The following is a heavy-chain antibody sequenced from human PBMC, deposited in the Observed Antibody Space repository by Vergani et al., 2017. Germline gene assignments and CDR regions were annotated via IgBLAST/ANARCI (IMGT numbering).Heavy chain of an antibody. CDR2: CIPILGIA. Sequence: QVQLVQSGAEVKKPGSSVKVSCKASGGTFSSYTISWVRQAPGQGLEWMGRCIPILGIANYAQKFQGRVTITADKSTSTAYMELSSLRSEDTAVYYCARAAAAVPGRFDPWGQGTLVTVSS. J-gene: IGHJ5*02. CDR3: ARAAAAVPGRFDP. D-gene: IGHD6-13*01. V-gene: IGHV1-69*02. CDR1: GGTFSSYT.